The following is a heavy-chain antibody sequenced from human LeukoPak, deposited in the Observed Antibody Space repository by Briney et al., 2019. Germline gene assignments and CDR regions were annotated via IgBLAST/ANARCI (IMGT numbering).Heavy chain of an antibody. D-gene: IGHD6-13*01. V-gene: IGHV3-9*01. Sequence: GRPLRLSCAASGFTFDDYSMHWVRQAPGKGLEWVSGISWNSGSIGYADSVKGRFTISRDTAKTSLYLQMNSLRAEDTALYYCAKDRSSSWYGDYFDYWGQGTLVTVSS. J-gene: IGHJ4*02. CDR3: AKDRSSSWYGDYFDY. CDR2: ISWNSGSI. CDR1: GFTFDDYS.